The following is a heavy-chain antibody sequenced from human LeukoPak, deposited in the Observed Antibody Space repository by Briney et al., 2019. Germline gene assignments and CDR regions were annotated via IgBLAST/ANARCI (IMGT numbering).Heavy chain of an antibody. V-gene: IGHV4-61*02. J-gene: IGHJ4*02. D-gene: IGHD5-18*01. Sequence: SETLSLTCTVAGGSISSGSYYWSWIRQPAGKGLEWIGRIYSSRSTNYNPSLKSRVTISVDTSKNQFSQKLSSVTAADTAVYYCARGRSWNSYAHYWGQGTLVTVSS. CDR1: GGSISSGSYY. CDR3: ARGRSWNSYAHY. CDR2: IYSSRST.